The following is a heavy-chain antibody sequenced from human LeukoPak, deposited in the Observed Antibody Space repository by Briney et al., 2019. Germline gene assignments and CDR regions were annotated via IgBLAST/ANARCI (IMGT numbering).Heavy chain of an antibody. J-gene: IGHJ3*02. Sequence: SVKVSCKASGGTFGAFGINWVRQAPGQGLEWRGGIIPLFGTTDYAQKFQGRVTITADESTNTAYMELSSLRSDDTAIYYCARGRVIHFGGIDVFDIWGQGTMVTVSS. CDR3: ARGRVIHFGGIDVFDI. CDR1: GGTFGAFG. V-gene: IGHV1-69*13. D-gene: IGHD4/OR15-4a*01. CDR2: IIPLFGTT.